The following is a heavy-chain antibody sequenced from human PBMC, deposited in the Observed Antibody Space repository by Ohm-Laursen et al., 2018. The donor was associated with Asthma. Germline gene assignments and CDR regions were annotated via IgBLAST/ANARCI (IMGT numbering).Heavy chain of an antibody. V-gene: IGHV3-74*01. D-gene: IGHD2-8*01. CDR2: ISLHGSSI. CDR1: GLTSNSYW. Sequence: SLRLSCTASGLTSNSYWTHWVRQAPGKGLVWVSRISLHGSSISHADSVKGRFTISTDSAKNTLYLQMNSLRPGDTAVYYCTKDRLYSAQGRSAYHGMDVWGQGTTVTVSS. CDR3: TKDRLYSAQGRSAYHGMDV. J-gene: IGHJ6*02.